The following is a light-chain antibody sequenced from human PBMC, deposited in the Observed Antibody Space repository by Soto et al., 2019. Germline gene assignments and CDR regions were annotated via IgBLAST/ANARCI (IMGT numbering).Light chain of an antibody. CDR1: QSVSSY. CDR2: DAS. V-gene: IGKV3-11*01. CDR3: QQRGSWPST. J-gene: IGKJ5*01. Sequence: EIVLTQSPATLSLSPGERATLSCRASQSVSSYLAWYQQRPGQAPRLLINDASRRATGIPARFSGSGSGADFTLTISSLESEDFAVYYCQQRGSWPSTFGQGTRLEIK.